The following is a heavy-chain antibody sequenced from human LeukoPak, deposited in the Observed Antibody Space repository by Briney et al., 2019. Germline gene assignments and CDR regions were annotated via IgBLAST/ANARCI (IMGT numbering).Heavy chain of an antibody. D-gene: IGHD6-13*01. Sequence: GGSLRLSCAASGFTFSGYSMNWVRQAPGKGLEWVSSISSSSSYIYYADSVKGRFTISRDNAKNSLYLQMNSLRAEDTAVYYCARDKQLVEGHYYYYYYMDVWGKGTTVTVSS. J-gene: IGHJ6*03. CDR2: ISSSSSYI. CDR1: GFTFSGYS. CDR3: ARDKQLVEGHYYYYYYMDV. V-gene: IGHV3-21*01.